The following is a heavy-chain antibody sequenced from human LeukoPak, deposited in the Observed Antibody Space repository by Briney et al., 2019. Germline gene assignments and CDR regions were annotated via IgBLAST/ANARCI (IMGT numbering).Heavy chain of an antibody. CDR1: GFTFTSYW. CDR3: VRESATGTTADY. Sequence: SGGSLRLSCTASGFTFTSYWMQWVRQAPGKGLVWVSRISSDGSATSYADSVKGRFTISRDNAKNTLYLQMNSLRAEDTAVYFCVRESATGTTADYWGQGTLVTVSS. J-gene: IGHJ4*02. V-gene: IGHV3-74*01. CDR2: ISSDGSAT. D-gene: IGHD1-1*01.